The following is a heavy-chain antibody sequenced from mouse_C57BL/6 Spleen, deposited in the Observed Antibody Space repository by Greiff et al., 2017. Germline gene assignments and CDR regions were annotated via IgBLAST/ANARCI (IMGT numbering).Heavy chain of an antibody. J-gene: IGHJ1*03. CDR1: GYTFTSYW. V-gene: IGHV1-53*01. D-gene: IGHD1-1*01. CDR3: AREIITTVAYFDV. CDR2: INPSNGGT. Sequence: QVQLQQPGTELVKPGASVKLSCKASGYTFTSYWMHWVKQRPGQGLEWIGNINPSNGGTNYNEKFKGKATLTVDKSSSTAYMQLSSLTSEDSAVYYCAREIITTVAYFDVWGTGTTGTVSS.